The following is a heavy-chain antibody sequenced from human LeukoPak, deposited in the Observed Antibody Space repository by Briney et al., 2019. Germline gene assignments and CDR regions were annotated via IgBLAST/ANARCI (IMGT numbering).Heavy chain of an antibody. CDR2: ISSSGSTI. J-gene: IGHJ6*03. V-gene: IGHV3-48*03. Sequence: GGSLRLSCAASGFTFSSYEMNWVRQAPGKGLEGVSYISSSGSTIYYADSVKGRFTISRDNAKNSLYLQMNSLRAEDTAVYYCARDGEGSSSRSRYYYYYYYMDVWGKGTTVTISS. D-gene: IGHD6-13*01. CDR3: ARDGEGSSSRSRYYYYYYYMDV. CDR1: GFTFSSYE.